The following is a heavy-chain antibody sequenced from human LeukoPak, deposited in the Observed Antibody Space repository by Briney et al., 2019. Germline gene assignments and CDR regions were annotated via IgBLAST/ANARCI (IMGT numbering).Heavy chain of an antibody. CDR2: ISAYNGNT. CDR1: GYTFTSYG. D-gene: IGHD3-10*01. J-gene: IGHJ4*02. Sequence: ASVNVSCKASGYTFTSYGISWVRQAPGQGLEWMGWISAYNGNTNYAQKLQGRVTMTTDTSTSTAYMELRSLRSDDTAVYYCARGGELWFGELFDPSFDYWGQGTLVTVSS. CDR3: ARGGELWFGELFDPSFDY. V-gene: IGHV1-18*01.